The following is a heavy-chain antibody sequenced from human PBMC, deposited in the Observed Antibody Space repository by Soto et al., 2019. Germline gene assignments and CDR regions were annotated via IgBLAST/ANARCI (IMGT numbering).Heavy chain of an antibody. CDR2: ISGSGGST. V-gene: IGHV3-23*01. Sequence: EVQLLESGGGLVQPGGSLRLYCAASGLTFSSYAMRWVRQAQGKGLEWVSAISGSGGSTYYADSVKGRFTISRDNSKNTLYLKKNRLKAEDTTVNYGAKVLRAVVAATEWFDPWGQGTLVTVST. CDR3: AKVLRAVVAATEWFDP. J-gene: IGHJ5*02. CDR1: GLTFSSYA. D-gene: IGHD2-15*01.